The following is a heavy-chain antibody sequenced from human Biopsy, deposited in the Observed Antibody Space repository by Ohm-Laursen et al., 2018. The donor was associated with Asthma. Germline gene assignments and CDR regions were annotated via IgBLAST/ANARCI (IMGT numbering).Heavy chain of an antibody. CDR1: GFSFSNFA. Sequence: SLRLSCAASGFSFSNFAIHWVRQAPATGLERVGVISKDASTQHYADSVKGRFTMARDNSKNTLDLQMNSLREEDTAVYYCVRDGSDDAFDIWGQGTVVSVSS. J-gene: IGHJ3*02. CDR3: VRDGSDDAFDI. D-gene: IGHD3-10*01. V-gene: IGHV3-30*01. CDR2: ISKDASTQ.